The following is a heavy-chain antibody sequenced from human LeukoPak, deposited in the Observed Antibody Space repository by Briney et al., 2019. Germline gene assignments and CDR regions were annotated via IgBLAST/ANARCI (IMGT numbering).Heavy chain of an antibody. J-gene: IGHJ6*03. CDR3: ARYRGLWFGESNRYYYHYIDV. Sequence: SETLSPTCTVSGGSISTYYWSWMRQPPGKRLEWIGHIYYDGITNYNPSLKSRVTISVDASKNQFSLKLSSVTAADTAVYYCARYRGLWFGESNRYYYHYIDVWGKGTTVTVSS. CDR2: IYYDGIT. D-gene: IGHD3-10*01. V-gene: IGHV4-59*01. CDR1: GGSISTYY.